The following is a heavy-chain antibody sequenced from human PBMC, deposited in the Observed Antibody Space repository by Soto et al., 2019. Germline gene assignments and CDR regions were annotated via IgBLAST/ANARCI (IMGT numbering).Heavy chain of an antibody. CDR3: AREGAAPYYYYGMDV. CDR2: IYYSGST. J-gene: IGHJ6*02. CDR1: GGSISSGGYF. V-gene: IGHV4-31*03. D-gene: IGHD6-6*01. Sequence: QVQLQESGPGLVKPSQTLSLTCTVSGGSISSGGYFWSWNRQHPGKGLGWIGFIYYSGSTYYNPSLKSRVTISVDTSTNQFSLKLSSVTAADTAVYYCAREGAAPYYYYGMDVWGQGTTVTVSS.